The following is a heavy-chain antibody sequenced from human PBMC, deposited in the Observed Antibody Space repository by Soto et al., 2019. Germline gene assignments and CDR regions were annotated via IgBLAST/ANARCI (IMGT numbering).Heavy chain of an antibody. J-gene: IGHJ3*02. D-gene: IGHD3-16*01. CDR2: ISGTSGDST. Sequence: EMQLLESGGGLVQPGGSLRLSCATSGFTFVNYAMSWVRQAPGKGLEWVSDISGTSGDSTYYADSVKGRFTISRDNSKNTVYLQMNSLRAEDTAIYYCAKDNTAGVHIWGDAFDIWGQGTLVTVSS. CDR3: AKDNTAGVHIWGDAFDI. CDR1: GFTFVNYA. V-gene: IGHV3-23*01.